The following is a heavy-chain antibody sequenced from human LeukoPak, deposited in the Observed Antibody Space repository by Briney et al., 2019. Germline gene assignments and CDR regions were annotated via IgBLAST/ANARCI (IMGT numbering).Heavy chain of an antibody. CDR1: GGSISSSSYY. CDR2: IYYSGST. D-gene: IGHD3-3*01. CDR3: AIVGITIFGVVPNWFDP. Sequence: SETLSLTCTVSGGSISSSSYYWGWIRQPPGKGLEWIGSIYYSGSTYYNPPLKSRVTISVDTSKNQFSLKLSSVTAADTAVYYCAIVGITIFGVVPNWFDPWGQGTLVTVSS. J-gene: IGHJ5*02. V-gene: IGHV4-39*01.